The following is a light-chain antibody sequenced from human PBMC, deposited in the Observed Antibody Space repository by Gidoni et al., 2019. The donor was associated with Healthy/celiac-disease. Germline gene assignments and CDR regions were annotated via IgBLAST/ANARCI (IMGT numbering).Light chain of an antibody. CDR2: GNS. CDR1: SSNIGAGYD. J-gene: IGLJ3*02. Sequence: QSVLTQPPSVSGAPWPRVTISCTGSSSNIGAGYDVHWYQPLPGTAPKPLIYGNSNRPSGVPDRFSGSKSGTSASLAITGLQAEDEADYYCQSYDSSLSGSGVFGGGTKLTVL. V-gene: IGLV1-40*01. CDR3: QSYDSSLSGSGV.